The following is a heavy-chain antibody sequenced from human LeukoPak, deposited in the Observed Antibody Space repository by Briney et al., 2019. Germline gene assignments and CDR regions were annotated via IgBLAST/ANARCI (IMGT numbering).Heavy chain of an antibody. CDR2: IDSSGDVI. CDR1: GFIFSDYY. J-gene: IGHJ6*03. Sequence: GGSLRLSCAASGFIFSDYYMTWIRQSPGKGLEWLSYIDSSGDVIYYADSVKGRFTISRDNAKNPLYLQMNSLRADDTAVYYCARFAAGGSYYYYMDVWGKGTTVTVSS. D-gene: IGHD6-25*01. CDR3: ARFAAGGSYYYYMDV. V-gene: IGHV3-11*04.